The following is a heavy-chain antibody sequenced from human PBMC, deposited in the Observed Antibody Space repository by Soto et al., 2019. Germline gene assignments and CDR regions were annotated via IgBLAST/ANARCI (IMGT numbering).Heavy chain of an antibody. D-gene: IGHD3-10*01. J-gene: IGHJ2*01. Sequence: STISGSCDSTYYADSVKGRFTISRDNSKNTLYLQMNSLRAEDTAVYYGSKVFFFNVMSITGSCSLSLDDDL. CDR3: SKVFFFNVMSITGSCSLSLDDDL. CDR2: ISGSCDST. V-gene: IGHV3-23*01.